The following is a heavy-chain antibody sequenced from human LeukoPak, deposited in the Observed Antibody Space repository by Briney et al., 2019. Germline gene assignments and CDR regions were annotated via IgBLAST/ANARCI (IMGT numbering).Heavy chain of an antibody. V-gene: IGHV1-2*02. CDR3: ARANQYSSGRYWPNAKNRGSFDY. Sequence: ASVKVSCKASGYTFTGYYMHWVRQAPGQGLEWMGWINPNSGGTNYAQKFQGRVTMTRDTSISTAYMELSRLRSDDTAVYYCARANQYSSGRYWPNAKNRGSFDYWGQGTLVTVSS. CDR2: INPNSGGT. D-gene: IGHD6-19*01. J-gene: IGHJ4*02. CDR1: GYTFTGYY.